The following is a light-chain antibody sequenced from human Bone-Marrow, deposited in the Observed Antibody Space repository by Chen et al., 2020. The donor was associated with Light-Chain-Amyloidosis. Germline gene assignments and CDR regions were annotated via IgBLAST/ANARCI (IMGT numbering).Light chain of an antibody. V-gene: IGLV1-47*03. CDR2: RNN. J-gene: IGLJ3*02. CDR3: AAWDDSLSGWL. Sequence: QSVLTQPPSASGTPGQRVTISCSGSSSNIGSNYVYWYQQLPGTAPKLLIYRNNQRPSGVPDRFSGSKSGTSASLAISGLWSEDEADYYCAAWDDSLSGWLFGGGTKLTVL. CDR1: SSNIGSNY.